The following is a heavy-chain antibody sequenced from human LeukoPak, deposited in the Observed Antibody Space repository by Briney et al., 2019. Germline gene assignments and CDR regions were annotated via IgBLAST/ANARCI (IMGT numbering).Heavy chain of an antibody. D-gene: IGHD2-15*01. CDR2: IDSSGSII. V-gene: IGHV3-48*03. J-gene: IGHJ4*02. CDR1: GFTFSSYG. CDR3: ARGRNTSAFAFLDY. Sequence: PGGSLRLSCTASGFTFSSYGMNWVRRAPGKGLEWVSYIDSSGSIIYDADSVKGRFNISRDNAKNSLYLQLNSLRAEDTAVYFCARGRNTSAFAFLDYWGPGTLVTISS.